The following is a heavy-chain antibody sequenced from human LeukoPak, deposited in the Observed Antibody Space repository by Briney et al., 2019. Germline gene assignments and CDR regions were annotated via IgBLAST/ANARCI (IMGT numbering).Heavy chain of an antibody. Sequence: SETLSLTCTVSGGSISNYYWNWIRQPPGKGLEWIGYIYSSGSTYFNPSLTSRVTISVDTSKNQFSLNLTSVTAADTAVYYCARADYGGNPAAFNIWGQGTMVTVSS. CDR3: ARADYGGNPAAFNI. CDR2: IYSSGST. J-gene: IGHJ3*02. V-gene: IGHV4-59*01. CDR1: GGSISNYY. D-gene: IGHD4-23*01.